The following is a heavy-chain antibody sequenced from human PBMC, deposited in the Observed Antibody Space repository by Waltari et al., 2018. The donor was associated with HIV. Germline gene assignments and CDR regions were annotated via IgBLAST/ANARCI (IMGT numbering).Heavy chain of an antibody. CDR3: ARGGNYYRSGSYYKLDY. CDR2: INHSGST. J-gene: IGHJ4*02. CDR1: GWSFSDYY. D-gene: IGHD3-10*01. Sequence: QVQLQQWGAGLLKPSETLSLTCAVYGWSFSDYYWSWIRQPPGKGLEWIGEINHSGSTNYNPSLNSRVTISVDTSKNQFSLKLSSVTAADTAVYYCARGGNYYRSGSYYKLDYWGQGTLVTVSS. V-gene: IGHV4-34*01.